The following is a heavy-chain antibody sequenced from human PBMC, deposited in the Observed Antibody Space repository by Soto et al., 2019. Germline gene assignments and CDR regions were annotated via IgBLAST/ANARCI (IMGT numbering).Heavy chain of an antibody. Sequence: GASVKVSCKASGGTFSSYAISWVRQAPGQGLEWMGGIIPIFGTANYAQKFQGRVTITADKSTSTAYMELSSLRSEDTAVYYCARGEVVYDYVWGSYRPYHYFDYLGQGTLVTVSS. CDR1: GGTFSSYA. D-gene: IGHD3-16*02. CDR3: ARGEVVYDYVWGSYRPYHYFDY. CDR2: IIPIFGTA. V-gene: IGHV1-69*06. J-gene: IGHJ4*02.